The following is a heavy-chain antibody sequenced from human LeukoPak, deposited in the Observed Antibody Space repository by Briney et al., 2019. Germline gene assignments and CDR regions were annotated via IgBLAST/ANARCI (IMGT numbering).Heavy chain of an antibody. CDR3: ARDGKQQLVRGYYFDY. D-gene: IGHD6-13*01. CDR1: GFTFSSYA. J-gene: IGHJ4*02. Sequence: PGGSLRLSCAAAGFTFSSYAMHWVRQAPGKGLEWVAVISCDGSNKYYADSVKGRFTISRDNSKNTLYLQMNSLRAEDTAVYYCARDGKQQLVRGYYFDYWGQGTLVTVSS. V-gene: IGHV3-30-3*01. CDR2: ISCDGSNK.